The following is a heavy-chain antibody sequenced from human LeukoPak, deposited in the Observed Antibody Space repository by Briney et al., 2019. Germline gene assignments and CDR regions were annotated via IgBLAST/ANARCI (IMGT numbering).Heavy chain of an antibody. CDR3: ARARGYSYGYVPGLDY. CDR2: INPSGGST. CDR1: GYTFTSYY. V-gene: IGHV1-46*01. J-gene: IGHJ4*02. D-gene: IGHD5-18*01. Sequence: ASVKVSCKASGYTFTSYYMHWVRQAPGQGLEWMVIINPSGGSTSYAQKFQGRVTMTRDTSTSTVYMELSSLRSEDTAVYYCARARGYSYGYVPGLDYWGQGTLVTVSS.